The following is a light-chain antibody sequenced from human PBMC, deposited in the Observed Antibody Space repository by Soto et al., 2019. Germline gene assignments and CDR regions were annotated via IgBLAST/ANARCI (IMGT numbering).Light chain of an antibody. CDR3: QQSYSTPPWT. CDR2: KAS. J-gene: IGKJ1*01. Sequence: DIQMTQSPSTLSGSVGDRVTITFRASQTISSWLAWYQQKPGKAPKLLIYKASTLKSGVPSRFSGSGSGTDFTLTISSLQPEDFATYYCQQSYSTPPWTFGQGTKVDIK. V-gene: IGKV1-5*03. CDR1: QTISSW.